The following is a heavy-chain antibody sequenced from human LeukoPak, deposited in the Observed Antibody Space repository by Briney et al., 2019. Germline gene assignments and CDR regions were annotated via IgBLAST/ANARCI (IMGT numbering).Heavy chain of an antibody. V-gene: IGHV3-21*01. J-gene: IGHJ6*03. CDR1: GFTFSSYS. D-gene: IGHD3-10*01. Sequence: PGGSLRLSCAASGFTFSSYSMNWVRQAPGKGLEWVSSISSSSSYIYYADSVKGRFTISRDNAKNSLYLQMNSLRAEDTAVYYCARSLWFGELSRGIDYYYMDVWGKGTTVTVSS. CDR3: ARSLWFGELSRGIDYYYMDV. CDR2: ISSSSSYI.